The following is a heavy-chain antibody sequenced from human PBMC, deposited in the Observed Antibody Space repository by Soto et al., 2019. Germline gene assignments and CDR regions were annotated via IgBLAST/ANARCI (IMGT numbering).Heavy chain of an antibody. J-gene: IGHJ6*02. Sequence: SAGKVSCKASGGTVDKYAVSWVLQSPGQGLEGMGGVIPMFETVNYAQRFQGRLTIAADESTSTAYIDLPRLTSAATALSFCARGPRTGNYGMDVWGQGTTVTVSS. V-gene: IGHV1-69*13. CDR1: GGTVDKYA. CDR3: ARGPRTGNYGMDV. CDR2: VIPMFETV.